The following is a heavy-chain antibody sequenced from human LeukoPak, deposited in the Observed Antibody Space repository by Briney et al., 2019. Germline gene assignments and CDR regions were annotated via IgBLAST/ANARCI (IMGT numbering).Heavy chain of an antibody. Sequence: SETLSLTCTVSGGSISSFYWNWIRQPPGKGLEWIGYIYCSGSTNYNPSLKSRVTISVDTSKNQFSLKLSSVTAADTAVYYCARGKAVYGDYNDAFDIWGQGTMVIVSS. J-gene: IGHJ3*02. CDR2: IYCSGST. CDR1: GGSISSFY. V-gene: IGHV4-59*12. D-gene: IGHD4-17*01. CDR3: ARGKAVYGDYNDAFDI.